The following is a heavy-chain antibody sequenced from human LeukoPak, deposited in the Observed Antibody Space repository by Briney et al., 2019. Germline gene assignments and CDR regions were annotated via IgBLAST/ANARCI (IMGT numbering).Heavy chain of an antibody. J-gene: IGHJ6*03. CDR2: ISSSSSTI. CDR3: AREPDYRYYYYMDV. D-gene: IGHD4-11*01. V-gene: IGHV3-48*04. Sequence: GGSLRLSCAASGFTFSSYSMNWVRQAPGKGLEWVSYISSSSSTIYYADSVKGRFTISRDNAKNSLCPQMNSLRAEDTAVYYCAREPDYRYYYYMDVWGKGTTVTVSS. CDR1: GFTFSSYS.